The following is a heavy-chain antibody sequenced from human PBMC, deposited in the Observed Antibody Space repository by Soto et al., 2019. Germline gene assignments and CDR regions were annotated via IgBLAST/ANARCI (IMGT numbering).Heavy chain of an antibody. Sequence: SETLSLTCVVSGGSFSGRSWTWVRQPPGKGLEWIGEINHSGRANYNLSLKSRVIISVDTSKNQFSLSLSSVTAADTAVYYCAGFLGSGVGDYWGHGTLVTVSS. J-gene: IGHJ4*01. CDR3: AGFLGSGVGDY. V-gene: IGHV4-34*01. CDR1: GGSFSGRS. CDR2: INHSGRA. D-gene: IGHD3-10*01.